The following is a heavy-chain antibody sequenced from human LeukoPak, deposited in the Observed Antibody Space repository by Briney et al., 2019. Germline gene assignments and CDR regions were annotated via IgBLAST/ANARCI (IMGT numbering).Heavy chain of an antibody. CDR2: ISSSGSTI. CDR3: ARDLSKLRWGYFDY. D-gene: IGHD5-24*01. Sequence: GGSLRLSCAASGFTFSSFEMNWVRQAPGKGLEWVSYISSSGSTIYYADSVKGRFTISRDNAKNSLYLQMNSLRAEDTAVYYCARDLSKLRWGYFDYWGQGTLVTVSS. J-gene: IGHJ4*02. V-gene: IGHV3-48*03. CDR1: GFTFSSFE.